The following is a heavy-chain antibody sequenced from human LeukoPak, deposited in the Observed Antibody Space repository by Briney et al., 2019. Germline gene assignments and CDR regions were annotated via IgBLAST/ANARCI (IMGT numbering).Heavy chain of an antibody. CDR2: IKKDGSEK. Sequence: QPGGSLRLSCAASGFTFSNFWMSWVRQAPRKGLEWVANIKKDGSEKYYVDSVKGRFTISRDNTKNSVYLQMNSLRAEDTAVYYCATFWNGDFDHWGQGTLVTVSS. J-gene: IGHJ4*02. D-gene: IGHD1-1*01. CDR3: ATFWNGDFDH. CDR1: GFTFSNFW. V-gene: IGHV3-7*03.